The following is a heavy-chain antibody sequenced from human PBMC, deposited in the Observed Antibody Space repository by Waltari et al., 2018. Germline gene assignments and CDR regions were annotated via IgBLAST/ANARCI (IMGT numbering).Heavy chain of an antibody. Sequence: RQARGKGLEWVSSISKSSGYLYYADSVKGRFTISRDNAKNSLYLQMNSLRVEDTALYYCARDAITLVRGVLTPFDYWGQGTLVTVTS. CDR2: ISKSSGYL. J-gene: IGHJ4*02. D-gene: IGHD3-10*01. CDR3: ARDAITLVRGVLTPFDY. V-gene: IGHV3-21*01.